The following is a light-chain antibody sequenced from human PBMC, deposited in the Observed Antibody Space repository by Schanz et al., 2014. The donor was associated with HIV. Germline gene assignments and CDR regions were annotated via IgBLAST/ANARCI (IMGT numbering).Light chain of an antibody. Sequence: IQLTQSPSSLSASVGDRVTITCRASQGVSSYLAWYQQKPGKAPKLLIYAASTLQSGVPSRFSGSGSGTDFTLTISSLQTEDFATYYCQQLYSYPLFGPGTKVDIK. CDR3: QQLYSYPL. CDR1: QGVSSY. J-gene: IGKJ3*01. V-gene: IGKV1-9*01. CDR2: AAS.